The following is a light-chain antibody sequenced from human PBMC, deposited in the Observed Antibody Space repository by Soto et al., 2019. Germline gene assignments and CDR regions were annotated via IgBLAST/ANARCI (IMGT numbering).Light chain of an antibody. CDR1: QSVSSN. CDR3: QQYNNRRT. Sequence: EIVMTQSPATPSVSPGERATLSCRASQSVSSNLAWYQQKPGQAPRLLIYGASTRATGIPARFSGSGSGTEFTLTISSLQSEDFAVYYCQQYNNRRTFGQGNKVEIK. V-gene: IGKV3-15*01. J-gene: IGKJ1*01. CDR2: GAS.